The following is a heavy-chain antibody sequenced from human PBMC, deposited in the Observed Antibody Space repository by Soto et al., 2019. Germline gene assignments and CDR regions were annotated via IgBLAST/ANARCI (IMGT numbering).Heavy chain of an antibody. CDR1: GFTFSIYA. D-gene: IGHD2-21*02. CDR3: ARAGRGVPGDVWDS. V-gene: IGHV3-23*01. J-gene: IGHJ4*02. CDR2: VSGSGSGT. Sequence: EVQLLESGGGLGQPGGSLRLSCVASGFTFSIYAMNWVRQAPGKGLEWVAAVSGSGSGTYRADSVKGRFTVSRDNSKNTLFLQMNSLRVEDTAIYYCARAGRGVPGDVWDSWGQGTLVTVSS.